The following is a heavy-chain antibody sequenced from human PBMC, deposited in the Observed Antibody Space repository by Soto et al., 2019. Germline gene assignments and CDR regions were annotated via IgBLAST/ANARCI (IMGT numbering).Heavy chain of an antibody. CDR2: IYYSGST. D-gene: IGHD6-13*01. V-gene: IGHV4-30-4*01. J-gene: IGHJ5*02. CDR3: ARERPDGSRLDP. Sequence: TLSLTCAVSGGSISSGDYYWSWIRQPPGKGLEWIGYIYYSGSTYYNPSLKSRVTISVDTSKNQFSLKLSSVTAADTAVYYCARERPDGSRLDPWGQGTLVTVSS. CDR1: GGSISSGDYY.